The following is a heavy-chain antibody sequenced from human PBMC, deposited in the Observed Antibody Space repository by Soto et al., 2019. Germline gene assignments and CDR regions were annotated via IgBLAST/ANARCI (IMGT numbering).Heavy chain of an antibody. CDR3: ARGSGYSYGHAFDI. Sequence: SETLSLTCAVSGGSISSSNWWSWVRQPPGKGLEWIGEIYHSGSTNYNPSLKSRVTISVDKSKNQFPLKLSSVTAADTAVYYCARGSGYSYGHAFDIWGQGTMVTVSS. J-gene: IGHJ3*02. V-gene: IGHV4-4*02. D-gene: IGHD5-18*01. CDR1: GGSISSSNW. CDR2: IYHSGST.